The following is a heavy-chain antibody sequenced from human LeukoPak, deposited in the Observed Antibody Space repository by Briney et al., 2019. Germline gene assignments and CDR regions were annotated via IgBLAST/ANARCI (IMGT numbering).Heavy chain of an antibody. Sequence: PSETLSLTCTVSGGSISSSSYYWGWIRQPPGKGLEWIGSIYYSGSTYYNPSLKSRVTISVDTSKNQFSLKLSSVTAADTAVYYCARHTPLCSSGWYYFDYWGQGTLVTVSS. D-gene: IGHD6-19*01. CDR2: IYYSGST. CDR3: ARHTPLCSSGWYYFDY. J-gene: IGHJ4*02. V-gene: IGHV4-39*01. CDR1: GGSISSSSYY.